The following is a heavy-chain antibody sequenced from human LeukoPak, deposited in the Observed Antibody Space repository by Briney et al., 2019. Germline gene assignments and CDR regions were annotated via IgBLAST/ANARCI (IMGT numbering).Heavy chain of an antibody. CDR2: INHSGST. CDR1: GGSFSGYY. Sequence: SETLSLTCAVYGGSFSGYYWSWIRQPPGKGLEWIGEINHSGSTNYNPSLKSRVTISVDTSKNQFSLKLSSVTAADTAVYYCASLVVVPAAHESYWFDPWGQGTLVTVSS. V-gene: IGHV4-34*01. J-gene: IGHJ5*02. D-gene: IGHD2-2*01. CDR3: ASLVVVPAAHESYWFDP.